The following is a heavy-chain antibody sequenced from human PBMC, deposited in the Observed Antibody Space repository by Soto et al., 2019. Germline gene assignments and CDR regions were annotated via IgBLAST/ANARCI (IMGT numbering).Heavy chain of an antibody. V-gene: IGHV3-53*01. CDR1: GFAVSSNY. D-gene: IGHD1-20*01. J-gene: IGHJ4*02. Sequence: SGGSLRLSCTASGFAVSSNYMSWVRQAPGKGLEWVSGLYRDSSTYYADSVKGRFTISRDNAKNSLYLQMNSLRAEDTAVYYCARDNWNDVRPIDYWGQGTQVTVSS. CDR3: ARDNWNDVRPIDY. CDR2: LYRDSST.